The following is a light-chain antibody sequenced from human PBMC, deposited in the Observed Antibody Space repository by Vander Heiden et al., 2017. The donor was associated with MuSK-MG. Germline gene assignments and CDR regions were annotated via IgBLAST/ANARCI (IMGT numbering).Light chain of an antibody. Sequence: DIQMTQSPSSVSASVGDRVTITCRASQGISSWLAWYQQKPGKAPKLLIYAASSLQSGVPSTLPRSGSGTDFTLTIRILHPEDFATYYCLRSNGFGPTFRGGSK. J-gene: IGKJ4*01. CDR2: AAS. CDR1: QGISSW. CDR3: LRSNGFGPT. V-gene: IGKV1-12*01.